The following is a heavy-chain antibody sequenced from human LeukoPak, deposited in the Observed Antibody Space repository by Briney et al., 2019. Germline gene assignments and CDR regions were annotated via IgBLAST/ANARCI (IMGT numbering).Heavy chain of an antibody. J-gene: IGHJ4*02. CDR1: GFTFSSYA. Sequence: PGGSLRLSCAASGFTFSSYAMSWVRQAPGKGLEWVGRIKSKTDGGTTDYAAPVKGRFTISRGDSKNTLYLQMNSLKTEDTAVYYCTTDDRYCSGGSCYAFWGQGTLVTVSS. CDR3: TTDDRYCSGGSCYAF. V-gene: IGHV3-15*01. D-gene: IGHD2-15*01. CDR2: IKSKTDGGTT.